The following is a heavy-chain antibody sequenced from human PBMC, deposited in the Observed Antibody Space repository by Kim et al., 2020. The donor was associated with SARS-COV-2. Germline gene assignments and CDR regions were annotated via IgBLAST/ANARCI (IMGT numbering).Heavy chain of an antibody. CDR3: AREVGSSPYYYGMDV. CDR2: IYYSGST. D-gene: IGHD1-26*01. Sequence: SETLSLTCTVSGGSISSSSYYWGWIRQPPGKGLEWIGSIYYSGSTYYNPSLKSRVTISVDTSKNQFALKLSPVTAADTAVYYCAREVGSSPYYYGMDVGGQGATVTVSS. V-gene: IGHV4-39*06. CDR1: GGSISSSSYY. J-gene: IGHJ6*02.